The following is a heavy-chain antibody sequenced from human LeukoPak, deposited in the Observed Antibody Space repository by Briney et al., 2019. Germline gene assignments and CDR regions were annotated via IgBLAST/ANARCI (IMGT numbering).Heavy chain of an antibody. Sequence: SETLSLTCTVSNGDINNYYWSWVRQPPGKGLEWIGYIYYRGSTKYNPSPKSRVTISIDTSNDQVSLRLTSVTAADTAVYYCARSESGVQYFQHYFYIDAWGKGTTVTVSS. CDR2: IYYRGST. CDR3: ARSESGVQYFQHYFYIDA. D-gene: IGHD2-2*01. V-gene: IGHV4-59*01. J-gene: IGHJ6*03. CDR1: NGDINNYY.